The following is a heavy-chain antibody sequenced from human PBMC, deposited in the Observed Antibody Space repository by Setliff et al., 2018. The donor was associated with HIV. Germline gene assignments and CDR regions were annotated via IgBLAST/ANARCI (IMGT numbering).Heavy chain of an antibody. Sequence: SETLSLTCNVSGFSFRNSFYNWGWIRQPPGKGLEWIGTIYYSGTTYYNPSLKSRVTMSIDTSQNQFSLKLTSVTATDTAVYYCAKCGGTCWHNFFGPWGQGTLVTVSS. CDR1: GFSFRNSFYN. CDR2: IYYSGTT. CDR3: AKCGGTCWHNFFGP. V-gene: IGHV4-39*01. D-gene: IGHD2-15*01. J-gene: IGHJ5*02.